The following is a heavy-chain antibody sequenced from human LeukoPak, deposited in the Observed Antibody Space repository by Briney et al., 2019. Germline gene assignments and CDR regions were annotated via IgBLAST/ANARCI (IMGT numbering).Heavy chain of an antibody. D-gene: IGHD6-19*01. Sequence: GGSLRLSCAASGFSFITYCMSWVRQAPGKGLEWVSSISSSSSYISYADSVKGRFTISRDNAKNSLYLQMNSLRAEDTAVYYCARDKARSSGWSGDWFDPWGQGTLVTVSS. J-gene: IGHJ5*02. CDR1: GFSFITYC. V-gene: IGHV3-21*01. CDR3: ARDKARSSGWSGDWFDP. CDR2: ISSSSSYI.